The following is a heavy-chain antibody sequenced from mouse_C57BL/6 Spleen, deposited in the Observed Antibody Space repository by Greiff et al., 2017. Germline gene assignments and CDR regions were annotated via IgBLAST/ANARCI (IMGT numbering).Heavy chain of an antibody. CDR3: TTFYGGY. V-gene: IGHV1-15*01. Sequence: QVQLKESGAELVRPGASVTLSCKASGYTFTDYEMHWVKQTPVHGLEWIGAIDPETGGTAYNQKFKGKAILTADKSSSTAYMELRSLTSEDSAVYYCTTFYGGYWGQGTSVTVSS. D-gene: IGHD2-10*01. J-gene: IGHJ4*01. CDR2: IDPETGGT. CDR1: GYTFTDYE.